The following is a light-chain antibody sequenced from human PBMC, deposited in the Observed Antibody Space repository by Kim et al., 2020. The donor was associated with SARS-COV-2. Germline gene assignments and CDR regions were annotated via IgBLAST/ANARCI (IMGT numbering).Light chain of an antibody. CDR3: QQYDNWPLT. J-gene: IGKJ4*01. Sequence: VSPGERATLSCRASQSVGSNLAWYQQKPGQAPRLLIYGASTRATGVPARFGGGGSGTQFSLTVSSLQSEDFALYYCQQYDNWPLTFGGGTKVDIK. CDR2: GAS. CDR1: QSVGSN. V-gene: IGKV3-15*01.